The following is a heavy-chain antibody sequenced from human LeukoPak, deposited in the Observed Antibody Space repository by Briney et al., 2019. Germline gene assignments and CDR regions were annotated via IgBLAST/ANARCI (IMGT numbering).Heavy chain of an antibody. D-gene: IGHD5-18*01. CDR1: GGSFSGYY. CDR2: INHSGST. J-gene: IGHJ4*02. V-gene: IGHV4-34*01. CDR3: ARVSSGYSYGYGNYFDY. Sequence: PSETLSLTCAVYGGSFSGYYWSWIRQPPGKGLEGIGEINHSGSTNYNPSLKSRVTISVDTSKNQFSLKLSSVTAADTAVYYCARVSSGYSYGYGNYFDYWGQGTLVTVSS.